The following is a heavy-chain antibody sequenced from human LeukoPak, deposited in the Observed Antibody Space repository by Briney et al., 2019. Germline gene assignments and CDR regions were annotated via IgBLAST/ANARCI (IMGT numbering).Heavy chain of an antibody. Sequence: SETLSLTCAVYGGSFSGYYWSWIRQPPGKGLEWIGEINHSGSTNYNPSLKSRVTISVDTSKNQFSLKLSSVTAADTAVYYCAKDPIVVVPAARGVDYYYYGMDVWGQGTTVTVSS. D-gene: IGHD2-2*01. V-gene: IGHV4-34*01. CDR3: AKDPIVVVPAARGVDYYYYGMDV. CDR1: GGSFSGYY. CDR2: INHSGST. J-gene: IGHJ6*02.